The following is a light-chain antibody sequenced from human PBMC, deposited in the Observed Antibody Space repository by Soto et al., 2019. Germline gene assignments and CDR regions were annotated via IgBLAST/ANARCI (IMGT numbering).Light chain of an antibody. V-gene: IGKV1-5*01. CDR3: QQYNTWGT. Sequence: DIQMTQSPSTLSASVGDRVTITCRASQSVTIRLAWYQQKPGKAPKLLIYDASSLESGVPSRFSGSRSETEFTLSINRLQPDDFATYCCQQYNTWGTFGQGTKVDIX. J-gene: IGKJ1*01. CDR1: QSVTIR. CDR2: DAS.